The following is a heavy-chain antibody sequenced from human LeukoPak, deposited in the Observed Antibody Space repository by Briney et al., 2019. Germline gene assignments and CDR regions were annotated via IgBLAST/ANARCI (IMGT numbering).Heavy chain of an antibody. CDR3: ARALEVAIVATWDTY. D-gene: IGHD5-12*01. Sequence: ASVKVSCKASGYTCTGYYMHWVRQAPGQGLEWMGWISPNSGGTNYAQNFQGRVTMTRDTSISTAYTELSRLISDDTAVYYCARALEVAIVATWDTYWGQGTLVTVSS. V-gene: IGHV1-2*02. J-gene: IGHJ4*02. CDR2: ISPNSGGT. CDR1: GYTCTGYY.